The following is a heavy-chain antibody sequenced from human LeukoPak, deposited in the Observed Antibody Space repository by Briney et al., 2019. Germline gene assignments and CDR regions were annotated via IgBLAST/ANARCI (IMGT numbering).Heavy chain of an antibody. Sequence: GGSLRLSCAASGFTFSSYSMNWVRQAPGKGLEWVSSISGSSSYINYADSVKGRFTISRDNAQNSLFLQLNSLRAEDTAVYYCAREGMLPGYDYWGQGTLVTVSS. J-gene: IGHJ4*02. D-gene: IGHD1-14*01. CDR3: AREGMLPGYDY. CDR1: GFTFSSYS. CDR2: ISGSSSYI. V-gene: IGHV3-21*01.